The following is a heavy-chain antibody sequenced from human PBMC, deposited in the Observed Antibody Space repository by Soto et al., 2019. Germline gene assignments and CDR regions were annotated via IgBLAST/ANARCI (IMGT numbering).Heavy chain of an antibody. V-gene: IGHV5-10-1*01. CDR1: GYSLTSYW. CDR3: ARVNTEAWSLGSENYYFDY. Sequence: PGESLKISCKGSGYSLTSYWISWVRQMPGKGLEWMGRIDPSDSYTNYSPSFQGHVTISADKSISTAYLQWSSLKASDTAMYYCARVNTEAWSLGSENYYFDYWGQGTLVTVSS. CDR2: IDPSDSYT. D-gene: IGHD3-10*01. J-gene: IGHJ4*02.